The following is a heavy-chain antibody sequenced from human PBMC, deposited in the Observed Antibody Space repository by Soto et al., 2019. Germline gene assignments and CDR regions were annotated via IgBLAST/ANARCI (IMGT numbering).Heavy chain of an antibody. D-gene: IGHD1-1*01. CDR2: ISAHNGNT. V-gene: IGHV1-18*01. CDR1: GYAFTTYG. CDR3: ARGRYGDY. Sequence: QVHLVQSGAEVKKPGASVKVSCKGSGYAFTTYGITWVRQAPGQGLEWMGWISAHNGNTNYAQKLQGSVTVTRDPSTSTAYMELRSLRSDDPAVYYCARGRYGDYWGQGALVTVSS. J-gene: IGHJ4*02.